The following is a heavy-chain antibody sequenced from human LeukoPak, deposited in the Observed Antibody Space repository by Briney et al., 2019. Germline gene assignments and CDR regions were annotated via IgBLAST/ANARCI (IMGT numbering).Heavy chain of an antibody. J-gene: IGHJ4*02. D-gene: IGHD3-22*01. V-gene: IGHV7-4-1*02. CDR3: ARVNSYDSSGYYYSGGFDY. Sequence: ASVKVSCKASGYTFTSYAMNWVRQAPGQGLEWMGWINTNTGNPTYAQGFTGRFVFSLDTSVSTAYLQISSLKAEDTAVYYCARVNSYDSSGYYYSGGFDYWGQGTLVTVSS. CDR1: GYTFTSYA. CDR2: INTNTGNP.